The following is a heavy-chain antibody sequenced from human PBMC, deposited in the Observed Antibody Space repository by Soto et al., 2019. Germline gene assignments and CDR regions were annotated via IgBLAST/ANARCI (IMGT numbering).Heavy chain of an antibody. Sequence: HPGGSLRLSCAASGFTFSSYGMHWVRQAPGKGLEWVAVISYDGSNKYYADSVKGRFTISRDNSKNTLYLQMNSLRAEDTAVYYCAKDGSGSYHGYFDYWGQGTLVTVSS. CDR1: GFTFSSYG. CDR2: ISYDGSNK. J-gene: IGHJ4*02. D-gene: IGHD1-26*01. CDR3: AKDGSGSYHGYFDY. V-gene: IGHV3-30*18.